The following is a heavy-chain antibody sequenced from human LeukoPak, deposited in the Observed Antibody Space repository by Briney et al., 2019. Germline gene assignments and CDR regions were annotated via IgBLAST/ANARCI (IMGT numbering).Heavy chain of an antibody. Sequence: PGGSLRLSCAASGFTFSSYDMTWVRQAPGRGLEWVSSISGSGGSTYYADSVKGRFTISRDNSKNTLYLQMNSLRAEDTAVYYCAKDHSSGWYREGAFDIWGQGTMVTVSS. D-gene: IGHD6-19*01. CDR1: GFTFSSYD. J-gene: IGHJ3*02. CDR3: AKDHSSGWYREGAFDI. CDR2: ISGSGGST. V-gene: IGHV3-23*01.